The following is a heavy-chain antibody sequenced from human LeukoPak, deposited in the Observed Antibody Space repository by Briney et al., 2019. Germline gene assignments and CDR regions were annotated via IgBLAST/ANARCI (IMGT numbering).Heavy chain of an antibody. D-gene: IGHD6-19*01. V-gene: IGHV3-23*01. CDR3: ARKSGWYDY. CDR2: ISGSGAST. CDR1: GFTFSSYG. J-gene: IGHJ4*02. Sequence: GGSLRLSCAASGFTFSSYGMNWVRQAPGKGLEWVSAISGSGASTYYADSVKGRFTISRDNSKNTLYLQMNSLRVEDTAVYYCARKSGWYDYWGQGTLVTVSS.